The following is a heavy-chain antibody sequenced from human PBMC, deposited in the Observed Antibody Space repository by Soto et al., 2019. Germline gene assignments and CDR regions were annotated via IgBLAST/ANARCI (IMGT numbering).Heavy chain of an antibody. CDR1: GGTFSSYA. Sequence: QVQLVQSGAEVKKPGSSVKVACKASGGTFSSYAISWVRQAPGQGLEWMGGIIPIFGTANYAQKFQGRVTITADESTSTAYMELSSLRSEDTAVYYCGAVEAPYYYSGMDVWGQGTTVTVSS. D-gene: IGHD6-19*01. CDR2: IIPIFGTA. J-gene: IGHJ6*02. V-gene: IGHV1-69*12. CDR3: GAVEAPYYYSGMDV.